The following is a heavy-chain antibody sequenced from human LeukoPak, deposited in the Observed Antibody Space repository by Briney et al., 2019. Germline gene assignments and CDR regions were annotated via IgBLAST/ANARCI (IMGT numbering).Heavy chain of an antibody. V-gene: IGHV4-38-2*02. Sequence: PSETLSLTCAVSGYSISSGYYWGWIRQPPGKGLEWIGSIYHSGSTFYNTSLKSRVTISVDTSKNQFSLKLSSVTAADTAVYYCARDKKEEVPAAAGWFDPWGQGTLVTVSS. CDR3: ARDKKEEVPAAAGWFDP. D-gene: IGHD2-2*01. CDR1: GYSISSGYY. J-gene: IGHJ5*02. CDR2: IYHSGST.